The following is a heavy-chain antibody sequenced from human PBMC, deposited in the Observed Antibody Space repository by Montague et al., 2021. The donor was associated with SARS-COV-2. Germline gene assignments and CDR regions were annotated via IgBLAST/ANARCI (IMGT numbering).Heavy chain of an antibody. CDR3: ARDTRSEYFDFLTGYYKGVFFDY. D-gene: IGHD3-9*01. V-gene: IGHV3-23*01. J-gene: IGHJ4*02. CDR2: IDGGGYST. Sequence: SLRLSCAASGFTFSNYAMSWVRQAPGKGLQWVSAIDGGGYSTFYGDSVKGRFTISRDNAKNSLYLQMNSLRAEDTALYYCARDTRSEYFDFLTGYYKGVFFDYWGQGTLVTVSS. CDR1: GFTFSNYA.